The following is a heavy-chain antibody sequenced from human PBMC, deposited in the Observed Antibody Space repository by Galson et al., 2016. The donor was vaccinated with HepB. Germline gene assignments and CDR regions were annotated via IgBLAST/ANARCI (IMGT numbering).Heavy chain of an antibody. Sequence: SLRLSCAASGLPFSDSYMSWIRQAPGKGLEWISYISNTGNTIYYADSVKGRFTISRDNAKNSVYLQMNTLRGEDTAVYYCATQFPLIIVPGTFDSWGQGTLVTVSS. CDR1: GLPFSDSY. D-gene: IGHD2/OR15-2a*01. J-gene: IGHJ4*02. CDR2: ISNTGNTI. V-gene: IGHV3-11*01. CDR3: ATQFPLIIVPGTFDS.